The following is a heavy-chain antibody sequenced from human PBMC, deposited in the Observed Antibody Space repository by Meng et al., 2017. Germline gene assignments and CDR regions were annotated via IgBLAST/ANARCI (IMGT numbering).Heavy chain of an antibody. J-gene: IGHJ4*02. CDR1: GFTFDDYG. Sequence: GGPLRLSCAASGFTFDDYGMSWVRQAPGKGLEWVSGINWNGGSTGYADSVKGRFTISRDNAKNSLYLQMNSLRAEDTALYYCARAGLSSGWSRELDYWGQGTRVTVSS. V-gene: IGHV3-20*04. CDR2: INWNGGST. CDR3: ARAGLSSGWSRELDY. D-gene: IGHD6-19*01.